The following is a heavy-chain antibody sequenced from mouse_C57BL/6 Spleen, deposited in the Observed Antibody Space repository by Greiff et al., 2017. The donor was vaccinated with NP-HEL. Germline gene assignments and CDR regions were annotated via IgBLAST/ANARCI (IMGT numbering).Heavy chain of an antibody. CDR2: IRNKANGYTT. Sequence: DVHLVESGGGLVQPGGSLSLSCAASGFTFTDYYMSWVRQPPGKALEWLGFIRNKANGYTTEYSASVKGRFTISRDNSQSILYLQMNALRAEDSATYYCARFTGTHFDYWGQGTTLTVSS. CDR3: ARFTGTHFDY. CDR1: GFTFTDYY. V-gene: IGHV7-3*01. J-gene: IGHJ2*01. D-gene: IGHD4-1*01.